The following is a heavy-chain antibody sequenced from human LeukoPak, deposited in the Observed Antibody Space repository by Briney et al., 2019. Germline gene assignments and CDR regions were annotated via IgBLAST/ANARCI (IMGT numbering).Heavy chain of an antibody. D-gene: IGHD6-13*01. CDR2: INPNSGGT. V-gene: IGHV1-2*02. CDR1: GYTFTTYG. J-gene: IGHJ4*02. Sequence: ASVKVSCKASGYTFTTYGVIWVRQAPRQGLEWMGWINPNSGGTNFAQNFQGRVTMTRDTSISTAYMELSRLRSDDMAVYYCARDQGGYYSSSWVFDYWGQGTLVTVSS. CDR3: ARDQGGYYSSSWVFDY.